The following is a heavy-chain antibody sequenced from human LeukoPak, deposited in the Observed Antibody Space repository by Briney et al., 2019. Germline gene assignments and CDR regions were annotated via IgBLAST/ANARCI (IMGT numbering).Heavy chain of an antibody. D-gene: IGHD3-22*01. CDR3: ARDHTYYYDSSGFNWFDP. Sequence: SETLSLTCTVSGGSISSYYWSWIRQPPGKGLEWIGYIYYSGSTNYNPSLKSRVTISVDTSKNQFSLKLSSVTAADTAVYYCARDHTYYYDSSGFNWFDPWGQGTLVTVSS. CDR2: IYYSGST. J-gene: IGHJ5*02. CDR1: GGSISSYY. V-gene: IGHV4-59*12.